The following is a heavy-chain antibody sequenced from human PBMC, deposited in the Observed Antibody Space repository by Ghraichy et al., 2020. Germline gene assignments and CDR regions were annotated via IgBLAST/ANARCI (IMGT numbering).Heavy chain of an antibody. CDR2: IYYSGST. J-gene: IGHJ6*02. D-gene: IGHD4-17*01. CDR3: ARDFYGDTSFYGMDV. Sequence: SETLSLTCTVSGGSISSYYWSWIRQPPGKGLEWIGYIYYSGSTNYNPSLKSRVTISVDTSKNQFSLKLSSVTAADTAVYYCARDFYGDTSFYGMDVWGQGTTVTVSS. V-gene: IGHV4-59*01. CDR1: GGSISSYY.